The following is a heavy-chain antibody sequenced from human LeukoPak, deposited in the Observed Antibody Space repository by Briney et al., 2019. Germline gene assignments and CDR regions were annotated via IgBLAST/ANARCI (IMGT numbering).Heavy chain of an antibody. D-gene: IGHD2-15*01. CDR1: GGTFSSYA. J-gene: IGHJ5*02. CDR3: ARCSGGSCYTNWFDP. V-gene: IGHV1-69*13. Sequence: SVKVSCKASGGTFSSYAISWVRQAPGQGLEWMGGIIPIFGTANYAQKFQGRVTITADESTSTAYMELSSLRSDDTAVYYCARCSGGSCYTNWFDPWGQGTLVTVSS. CDR2: IIPIFGTA.